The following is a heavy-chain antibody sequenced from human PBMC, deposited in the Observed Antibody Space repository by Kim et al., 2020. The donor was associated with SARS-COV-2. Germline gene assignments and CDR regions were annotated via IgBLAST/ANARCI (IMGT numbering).Heavy chain of an antibody. CDR2: ISGSGGST. V-gene: IGHV3-23*01. CDR1: GFTFSSYA. CDR3: AKTLYYYGSGRGGWFDP. J-gene: IGHJ5*02. Sequence: GGSLRLSCAASGFTFSSYAMSWVRQAPGKGLEWVSAISGSGGSTYYADSVKGRFTISRDNSKNTLYLQMNSLRAEDTAVYYCAKTLYYYGSGRGGWFDPWGQGTLVTVSS. D-gene: IGHD3-10*01.